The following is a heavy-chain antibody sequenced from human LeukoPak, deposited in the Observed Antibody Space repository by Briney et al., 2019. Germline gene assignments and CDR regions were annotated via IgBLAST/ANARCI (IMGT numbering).Heavy chain of an antibody. Sequence: PGGSLRLSCAASGFTFSNYALNWVRQAPGKGLEWVSGISGSGGSTYFADSVKGRFAISRDYSKNTLYLQMNSLRAEDMALYYCAKSGRIKWELSDCFDYWGQGTLVTVSS. V-gene: IGHV3-23*01. CDR3: AKSGRIKWELSDCFDY. D-gene: IGHD1-26*01. CDR2: ISGSGGST. J-gene: IGHJ4*02. CDR1: GFTFSNYA.